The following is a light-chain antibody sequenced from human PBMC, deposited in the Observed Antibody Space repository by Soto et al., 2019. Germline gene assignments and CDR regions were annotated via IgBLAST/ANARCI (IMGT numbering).Light chain of an antibody. CDR1: RSDIGGYSY. V-gene: IGLV2-11*01. CDR3: CSYAGSYTVV. J-gene: IGLJ2*01. CDR2: DVT. Sequence: QSVLTQPRSVSGSPGQSVTISCTGARSDIGGYSYVSWYQHHPGKAPKLIIYDVTKRPSGVPDRFSGSKSGNTASLTISGLQAEDEADYFCCSYAGSYTVVFGGGTKLTVL.